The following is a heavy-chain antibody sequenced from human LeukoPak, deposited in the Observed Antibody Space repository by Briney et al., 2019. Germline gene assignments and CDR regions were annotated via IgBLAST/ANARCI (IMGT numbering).Heavy chain of an antibody. CDR1: GYDFTSVG. J-gene: IGHJ4*02. CDR3: ARAGSGSGWYFDY. CDR2: ISPYNGNT. Sequence: AASVKVSCKASGYDFTSVGITWVRRAPGQGLEWMRWISPYNGNTRYAQKFQGRVAMTTDTSTTTAYMELRGLRFNDTAVYYCARAGSGSGWYFDYWGQGTPVTVSS. V-gene: IGHV1-18*01. D-gene: IGHD6-19*01.